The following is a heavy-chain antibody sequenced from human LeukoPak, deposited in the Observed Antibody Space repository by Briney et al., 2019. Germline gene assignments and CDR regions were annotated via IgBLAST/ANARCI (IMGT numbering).Heavy chain of an antibody. J-gene: IGHJ4*02. D-gene: IGHD5-18*01. Sequence: GGSLRLSCAASGFTFSSYSMNWVRQAPGNRLEWVSSISSSSSYIYYADSVKGRFTISRDNAKNSLYLQMNSLRAEDTAVYYCARDSMDTAKWLDYWGQGTLVTVSS. V-gene: IGHV3-21*01. CDR3: ARDSMDTAKWLDY. CDR2: ISSSSSYI. CDR1: GFTFSSYS.